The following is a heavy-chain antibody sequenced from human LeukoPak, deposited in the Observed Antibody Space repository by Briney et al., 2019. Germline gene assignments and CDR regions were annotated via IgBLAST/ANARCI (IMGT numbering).Heavy chain of an antibody. V-gene: IGHV3-23*01. CDR3: AKGVRRSSDYSSPVGY. J-gene: IGHJ4*02. CDR2: TSGSGRSI. Sequence: GGSLRLSCAASGFTFSSYAMSWVRQAPGKGLEWVSGTSGSGRSIHYADSVEGRFTISRDNSKNTLYLQMNSLRADDTAVYYCAKGVRRSSDYSSPVGYWGQGTLVTVSS. CDR1: GFTFSSYA. D-gene: IGHD3-22*01.